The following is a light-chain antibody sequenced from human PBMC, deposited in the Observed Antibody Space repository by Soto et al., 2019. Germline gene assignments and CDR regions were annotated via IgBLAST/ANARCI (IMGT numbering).Light chain of an antibody. V-gene: IGKV3-15*01. CDR3: QHNYGTPA. Sequence: EIVLTQSPATLSVSPGERATLPCRASQSVSSDLAWYQQKPGQAPRLLIYGASTRATDIPATFSGSGSGTDFTLTISSVQPEDFATYYCQHNYGTPAFGQGTRLEIK. J-gene: IGKJ5*01. CDR2: GAS. CDR1: QSVSSD.